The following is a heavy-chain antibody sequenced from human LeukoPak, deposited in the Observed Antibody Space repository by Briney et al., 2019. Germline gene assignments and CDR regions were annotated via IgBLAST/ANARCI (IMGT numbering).Heavy chain of an antibody. V-gene: IGHV3-20*04. D-gene: IGHD1-26*01. CDR1: GFTFDDYG. CDR2: INWNGGST. J-gene: IGHJ3*02. CDR3: ARRNRIVGATRAFDI. Sequence: GGSLRLSCAASGFTFDDYGMGWVRQAPGKGLEWVSGINWNGGSTYYADSVKGRFTISRDNAKYSLYLQMNSLRAEDTALYYCARRNRIVGATRAFDIWGQGTMVTVSS.